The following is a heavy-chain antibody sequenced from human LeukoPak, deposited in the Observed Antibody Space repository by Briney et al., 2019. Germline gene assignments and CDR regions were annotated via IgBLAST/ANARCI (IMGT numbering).Heavy chain of an antibody. V-gene: IGHV4-34*01. CDR2: INHSGST. CDR1: GGSFSGYY. D-gene: IGHD5-18*01. J-gene: IGHJ4*02. Sequence: SETLSLTCAVYGGSFSGYYWSWLRQPPGKGLEWIGEINHSGSTNYNPSLKSRVTISVDTSKNQFSLKLSSVTAADTAVYYCAILPTRYSYGYWNDYWGQGTLVTVSS. CDR3: AILPTRYSYGYWNDY.